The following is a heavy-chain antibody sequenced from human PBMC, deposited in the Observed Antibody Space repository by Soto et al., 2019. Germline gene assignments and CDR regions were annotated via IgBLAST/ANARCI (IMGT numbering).Heavy chain of an antibody. CDR3: AKGLSIALSGPTXY. CDR1: GFTFSSYS. Sequence: LCLACAASGFTFSSYSMSCVRQAPGKGLEWVSAISGSGASTYYADSVNGRFTISTDNSNNTLYLQMNSPRAEDTDVYYCAKGLSIALSGPTXYWGQGTRGTVSS. J-gene: IGHJ4*02. CDR2: ISGSGAST. V-gene: IGHV3-23*01. D-gene: IGHD6-19*01.